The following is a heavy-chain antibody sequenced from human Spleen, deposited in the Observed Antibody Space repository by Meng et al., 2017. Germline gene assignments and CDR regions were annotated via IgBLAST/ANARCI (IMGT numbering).Heavy chain of an antibody. CDR1: GGSVSSGSYY. J-gene: IGHJ4*02. CDR2: IYYSGST. V-gene: IGHV4-61*01. D-gene: IGHD7-27*01. Sequence: QGQLQESGPGLVRPSETLCLTCTASGGSVSSGSYYWSWIRQPPGKGLEWIGYIYYSGSTHYNPSLKSRVTISVDTSKNQFSLKLNSVTAADTAVYYCATVGMGLDSWGQGILVTVSS. CDR3: ATVGMGLDS.